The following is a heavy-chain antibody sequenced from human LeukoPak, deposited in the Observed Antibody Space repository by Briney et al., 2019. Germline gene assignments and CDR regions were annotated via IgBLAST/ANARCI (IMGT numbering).Heavy chain of an antibody. V-gene: IGHV3-7*01. CDR2: IKQDGSET. CDR3: ARGPTDFDASDI. CDR1: GLTFSGYW. Sequence: PGGSLRLSCAASGLTFSGYWMSWVRQVPGKGLESVAHIKQDGSETYYVGTVRGRFIISRDNAKNSLYLQMNSLRVEDTAVYHCARGPTDFDASDIWGHGTLVTVSS. J-gene: IGHJ3*02.